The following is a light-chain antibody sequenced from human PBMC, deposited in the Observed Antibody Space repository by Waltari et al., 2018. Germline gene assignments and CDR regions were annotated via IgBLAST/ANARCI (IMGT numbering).Light chain of an antibody. Sequence: QSALTQPASVSGSPGQSITISCSGTNSDVGGYDYVSWYQHHPGKAPKLIIYDVTKWPSGVSNRFSGSKSGNTASLTISGLQAEDEADYYCSSYAGGNNLLFGGGTKVTVL. CDR1: NSDVGGYDY. CDR3: SSYAGGNNLL. V-gene: IGLV2-23*02. J-gene: IGLJ2*01. CDR2: DVT.